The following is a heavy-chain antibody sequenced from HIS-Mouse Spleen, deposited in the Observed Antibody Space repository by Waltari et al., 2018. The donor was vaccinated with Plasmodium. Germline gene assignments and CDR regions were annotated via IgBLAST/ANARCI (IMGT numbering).Heavy chain of an antibody. CDR1: GGSIRSGGYY. J-gene: IGHJ4*02. D-gene: IGHD6-13*01. CDR3: ARSIAATVTFYFDY. Sequence: QVQLQKSGPGLVKPSQTLSLTCTVSGGSIRSGGYYWSWIRQHPGKGLEWIGYIYYSGSTYYNPSLKSRVTISVDTSKNQFSLKLSSVTAADTAVYYCARSIAATVTFYFDYWGQGTLVTVSS. CDR2: IYYSGST. V-gene: IGHV4-31*03.